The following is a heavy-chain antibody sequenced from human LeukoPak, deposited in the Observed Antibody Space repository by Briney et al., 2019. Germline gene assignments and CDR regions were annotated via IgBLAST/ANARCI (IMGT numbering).Heavy chain of an antibody. Sequence: SETLSLTCAVYSGSFSGYYWSWIRQPPGKGLEWLGEINHRGSTNYNPSLKSRVTISVDTSKNQFSLKLSSVTAADTAVYYCARGYSYGYGDFDYWGQGTLVTVSS. CDR3: ARGYSYGYGDFDY. J-gene: IGHJ4*02. CDR1: SGSFSGYY. V-gene: IGHV4-34*01. D-gene: IGHD5-18*01. CDR2: INHRGST.